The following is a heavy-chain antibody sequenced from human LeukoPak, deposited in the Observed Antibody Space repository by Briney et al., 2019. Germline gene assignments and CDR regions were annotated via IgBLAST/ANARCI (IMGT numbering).Heavy chain of an antibody. Sequence: SETLSLTCTVSGGSISSYYWSWIRQPAGKGLEWIGRIYSSGSTNYNPSLKSRVTISVDTSKNQFSLKLSSVTAADTAVYYCARGRVTTRICWFDPWGQGTLVTVSS. J-gene: IGHJ5*02. CDR3: ARGRVTTRICWFDP. D-gene: IGHD4-17*01. V-gene: IGHV4-4*07. CDR2: IYSSGST. CDR1: GGSISSYY.